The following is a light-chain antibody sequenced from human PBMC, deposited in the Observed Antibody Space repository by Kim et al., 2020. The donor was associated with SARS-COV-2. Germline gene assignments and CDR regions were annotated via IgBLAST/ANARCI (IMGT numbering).Light chain of an antibody. V-gene: IGLV1-51*01. J-gene: IGLJ2*01. CDR1: SSNIGRNY. CDR3: GTWDNSLSAVV. Sequence: GQKVTISCSGSSSNIGRNYVSWYQQVPGTAPKLLIYDNKKRPSGIPDRFSGSKSGTSATLGITGLQTGDEADYYCGTWDNSLSAVVFGGGTQLTVL. CDR2: DNK.